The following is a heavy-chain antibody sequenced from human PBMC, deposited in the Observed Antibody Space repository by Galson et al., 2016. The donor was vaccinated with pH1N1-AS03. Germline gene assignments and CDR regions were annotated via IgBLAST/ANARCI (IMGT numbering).Heavy chain of an antibody. CDR2: ISRSSSYT. D-gene: IGHD4-23*01. CDR1: GFTFSTYG. J-gene: IGHJ3*01. Sequence: SLRLSCAASGFTFSTYGMNWVRQVPGKGLEWVSSISRSSSYTYYADSVEGRFTISRDNAENSLYLQMNSLRGEDTAVYYCARPKNGGNSQVNVFDLWGQGTMVTVSS. CDR3: ARPKNGGNSQVNVFDL. V-gene: IGHV3-21*01.